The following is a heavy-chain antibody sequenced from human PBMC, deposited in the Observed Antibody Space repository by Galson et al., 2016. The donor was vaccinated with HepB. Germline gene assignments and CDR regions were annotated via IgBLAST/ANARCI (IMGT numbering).Heavy chain of an antibody. Sequence: SLRLSCAVSEIGSHYINWIRQAPGKGLEWLSVIYTGGTTDYAAAVKGRFTISRDNSGNTVHHQMNRLRAEDTAVYYCARSGETRSWYPKEFDHWGHGTLVTVSS. CDR3: ARSGETRSWYPKEFDH. CDR2: IYTGGTT. J-gene: IGHJ4*01. CDR1: EIGSHY. D-gene: IGHD3-10*01. V-gene: IGHV3-66*01.